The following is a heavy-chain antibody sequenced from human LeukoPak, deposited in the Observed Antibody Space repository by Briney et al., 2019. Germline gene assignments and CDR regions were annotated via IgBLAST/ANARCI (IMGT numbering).Heavy chain of an antibody. CDR1: GYTFNTFG. V-gene: IGHV1-18*01. CDR3: ARDPPWGTGFADAFDI. J-gene: IGHJ3*02. CDR2: ISTYNERR. Sequence: GASVKVSCKTSGYTFNTFGINWVRQAPDQGLEWMGWISTYNERRDYSEKFQGRIAFTTDTATTTVYVELTALTATDTAVYYCARDPPWGTGFADAFDIWGQGTVVVVSS. D-gene: IGHD3-16*01.